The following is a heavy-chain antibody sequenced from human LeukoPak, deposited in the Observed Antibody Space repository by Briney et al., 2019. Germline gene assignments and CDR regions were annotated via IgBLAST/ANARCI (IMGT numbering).Heavy chain of an antibody. V-gene: IGHV3-7*01. CDR3: ASAKVELGQRAYNWFDP. J-gene: IGHJ5*02. CDR1: GFSFSTFW. CDR2: IRQDGNEM. Sequence: GGSLRLSCAASGFSFSTFWMTWVRQPPGGGVEWLANIRQDGNEMYYVASVKGRFTISRDNAKNSLYLQMNKLRPEDTATYYCASAKVELGQRAYNWFDPWGQGTLVTVSS. D-gene: IGHD1/OR15-1a*01.